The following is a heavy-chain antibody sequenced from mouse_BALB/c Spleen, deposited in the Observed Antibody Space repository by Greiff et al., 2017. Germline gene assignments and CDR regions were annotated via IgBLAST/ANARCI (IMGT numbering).Heavy chain of an antibody. CDR3: ARRTGTGDFDY. V-gene: IGHV5-6*01. CDR1: GFTFSSYG. D-gene: IGHD4-1*01. J-gene: IGHJ2*01. CDR2: ISSGGSYT. Sequence: EVQLVESGGDLVKPGGSLKLSCAASGFTFSSYGMSWVRQTPDKRLEWVATISSGGSYTYYPDSVKGRFPISRDNAKNTLYLQKSSLKSEDTAMYYCARRTGTGDFDYWGQGTTLTVAS.